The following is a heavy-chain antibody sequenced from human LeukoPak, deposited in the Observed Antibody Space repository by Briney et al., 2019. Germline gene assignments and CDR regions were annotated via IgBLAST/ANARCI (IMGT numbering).Heavy chain of an antibody. CDR2: IYYSGST. CDR3: ARVNYYDSSGTDY. CDR1: GGSISSSSYY. V-gene: IGHV4-39*07. J-gene: IGHJ4*02. Sequence: SETLSLTCTVSGGSISSSSYYWGWIRQPPGKGLEWIGSIYYSGSTYYNPSLKSRVTISVDTSKNQFSLRLSSVTAADTAVYYCARVNYYDSSGTDYWGQGTLVTVSS. D-gene: IGHD3-22*01.